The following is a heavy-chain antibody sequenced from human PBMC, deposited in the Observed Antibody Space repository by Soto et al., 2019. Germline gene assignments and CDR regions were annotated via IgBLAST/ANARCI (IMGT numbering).Heavy chain of an antibody. J-gene: IGHJ5*02. CDR1: GGSFSGYY. V-gene: IGHV2-70*11. Sequence: TLSLTCAVYGGSFSGYYWSWIRQPPGKALEWLARIDWDDDKYYSASLKTRLTISKDTSKNQVVLTMTNMDPVDTATYYCARTPRIAATGYNWFDPWGQGTLVTVSS. CDR3: ARTPRIAATGYNWFDP. CDR2: IDWDDDK. D-gene: IGHD6-13*01.